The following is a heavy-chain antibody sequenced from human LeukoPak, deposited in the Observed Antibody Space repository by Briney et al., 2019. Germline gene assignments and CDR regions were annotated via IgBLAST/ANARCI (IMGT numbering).Heavy chain of an antibody. CDR1: GFTFSSYA. Sequence: GSLRLSCAASGFTFSSYAMHWVRQAPGKGLEWVTVISYDGSNKYYADSVKGRFTISRDNSKYTLYLQMNSLRAEDTAVYYCAKVVSEGGTPFDYWGQGTLVTVSS. CDR3: AKVVSEGGTPFDY. J-gene: IGHJ4*02. V-gene: IGHV3-30-3*01. CDR2: ISYDGSNK. D-gene: IGHD3-16*01.